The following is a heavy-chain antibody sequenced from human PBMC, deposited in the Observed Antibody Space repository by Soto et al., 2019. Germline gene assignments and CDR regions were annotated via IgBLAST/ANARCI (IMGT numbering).Heavy chain of an antibody. CDR1: GFTFSSYA. Sequence: EVQLLESGGGLVQPGGSLRLSCAASGFTFSSYAMSWVRQAPGKGLEWVSAISGSGGSTYYADSVKGRFTISRDNSKNTLYLKMNSLRAEDTAAYYCAKDRGGYYDILTGYYSRYSFDYWGQGTMVTVSS. J-gene: IGHJ4*02. D-gene: IGHD3-9*01. CDR3: AKDRGGYYDILTGYYSRYSFDY. CDR2: ISGSGGST. V-gene: IGHV3-23*01.